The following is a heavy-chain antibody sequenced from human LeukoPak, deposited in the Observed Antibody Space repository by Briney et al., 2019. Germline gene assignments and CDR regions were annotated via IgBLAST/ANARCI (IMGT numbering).Heavy chain of an antibody. D-gene: IGHD6-19*01. Sequence: PGRSLRLSCAASGFTFSSYGMHWVRQAPGKGLEWVAVISYDGSNKYYADSVKGRFTISRDNSKNTLYLQVNSLRAEDTAVYYCARDTVWYSSSRYFQHWGQGTLVTVSS. J-gene: IGHJ1*01. CDR2: ISYDGSNK. CDR3: ARDTVWYSSSRYFQH. V-gene: IGHV3-30*03. CDR1: GFTFSSYG.